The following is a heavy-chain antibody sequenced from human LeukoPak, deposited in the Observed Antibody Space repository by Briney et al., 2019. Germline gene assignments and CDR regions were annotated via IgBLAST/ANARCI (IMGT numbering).Heavy chain of an antibody. CDR1: GGTFSSYA. V-gene: IGHV1-69*06. D-gene: IGHD6-19*01. CDR3: AREYSSGESYAFDI. CDR2: IIPIFGTA. J-gene: IGHJ3*02. Sequence: SVKVSCKASGGTFSSYAISWVRQAPGQGLEWMGGIIPIFGTANYAQKFQGRVTITADKSTSTAYMELSSLRSEDTAMYYCAREYSSGESYAFDIWGQGTMVTVSS.